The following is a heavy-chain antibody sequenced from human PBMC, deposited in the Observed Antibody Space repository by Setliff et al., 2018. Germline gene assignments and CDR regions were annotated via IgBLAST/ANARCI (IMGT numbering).Heavy chain of an antibody. J-gene: IGHJ6*03. D-gene: IGHD4-17*01. CDR2: IYYSGST. Sequence: SETLSLTCTVPGGSISSSSYYWGWIRQPPGKGLEWIATIYYSGSTYYNPSLKSRVTISVDTSENQFSVKLSSVTAADTAVYYCARHYGDSYSYYYIDVWG. CDR1: GGSISSSSYY. CDR3: ARHYGDSYSYYYIDV. V-gene: IGHV4-39*01.